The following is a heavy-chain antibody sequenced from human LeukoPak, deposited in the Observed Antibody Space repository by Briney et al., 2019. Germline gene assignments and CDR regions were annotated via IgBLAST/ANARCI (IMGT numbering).Heavy chain of an antibody. D-gene: IGHD5-24*01. Sequence: SETLSLTCAVSGGSISSSNWWSWVRQPPGKGLEWIGEIYHSGSTNYNPSLKSRVTISVDTSKNQFSLKLSSVTAADTAVYYCARGSEMATITQDYWGQGTLVTVSS. J-gene: IGHJ4*02. V-gene: IGHV4-4*02. CDR1: GGSISSSNW. CDR3: ARGSEMATITQDY. CDR2: IYHSGST.